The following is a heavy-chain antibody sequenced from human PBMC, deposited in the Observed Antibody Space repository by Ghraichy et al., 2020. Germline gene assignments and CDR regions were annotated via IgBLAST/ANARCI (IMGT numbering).Heavy chain of an antibody. CDR3: ATTGYYDSSGYPTDAFDI. Sequence: SETLSLTCAVSGGSISSGGYSWSWIRQPPGKGLEWIGYIYHSGSTYYNPSLKSRVTISVDRSKNQFSLKLSSVTAADTAVYYCATTGYYDSSGYPTDAFDIWGQGTMVTVSS. D-gene: IGHD3-22*01. V-gene: IGHV4-30-2*01. CDR1: GGSISSGGYS. CDR2: IYHSGST. J-gene: IGHJ3*02.